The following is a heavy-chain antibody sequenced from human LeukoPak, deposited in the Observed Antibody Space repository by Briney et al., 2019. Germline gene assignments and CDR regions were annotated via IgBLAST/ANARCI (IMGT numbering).Heavy chain of an antibody. CDR2: INHSGST. Sequence: PSETLSLTCAVYGGSFSGYYWSWIRQPPGKGLEWIGEINHSGSTNYNPSLKSRVTISVDTSKNQFSLKLSSVTAADTAVYYCARHGRSSSSNWFDPWGQGTLVTVSS. V-gene: IGHV4-34*01. CDR1: GGSFSGYY. CDR3: ARHGRSSSSNWFDP. J-gene: IGHJ5*02. D-gene: IGHD6-13*01.